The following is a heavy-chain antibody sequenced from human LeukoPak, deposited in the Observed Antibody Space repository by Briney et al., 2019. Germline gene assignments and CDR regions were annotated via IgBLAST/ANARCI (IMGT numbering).Heavy chain of an antibody. J-gene: IGHJ4*02. CDR2: MNPNSGNT. CDR1: GYTFTSYD. CDR3: ASAPGGIAAAGTLGY. D-gene: IGHD6-13*01. V-gene: IGHV1-8*01. Sequence: GASVKVSCKASGYTFTSYDINWVRQATGQGLEWMGWMNPNSGNTGYAQKFQGRVTMTRNTSISTAYMELSSLRSEDTAVYFCASAPGGIAAAGTLGYWGQGTLVTVSS.